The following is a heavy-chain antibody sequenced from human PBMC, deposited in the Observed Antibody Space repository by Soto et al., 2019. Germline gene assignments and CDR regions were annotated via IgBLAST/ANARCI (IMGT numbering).Heavy chain of an antibody. CDR2: IYPGDSDT. J-gene: IGHJ6*02. CDR3: ARTSAAGKYYYGMDV. V-gene: IGHV5-51*01. CDR1: GYSFPTYW. Sequence: PGESLKISCRGSGYSFPTYWIAWLRQMPGKGLEWMGIIYPGDSDTRYSPSFQGQVTISADKSISTACLQWSSLKASDTAMYYCARTSAAGKYYYGMDVWGQGTTVTVSS. D-gene: IGHD6-13*01.